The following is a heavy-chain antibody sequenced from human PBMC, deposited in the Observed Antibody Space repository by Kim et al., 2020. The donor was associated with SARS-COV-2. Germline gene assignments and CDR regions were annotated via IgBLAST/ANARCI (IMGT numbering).Heavy chain of an antibody. Sequence: DSVKGRFTISRDNAKNSLYLQMNSLRAEDTALYYCAKGTWQQLVSYYMDVWGKGTTVTVSS. CDR3: AKGTWQQLVSYYMDV. V-gene: IGHV3-9*01. J-gene: IGHJ6*03. D-gene: IGHD6-13*01.